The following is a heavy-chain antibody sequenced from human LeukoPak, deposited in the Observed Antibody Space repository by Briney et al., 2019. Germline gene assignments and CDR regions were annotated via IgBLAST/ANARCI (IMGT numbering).Heavy chain of an antibody. V-gene: IGHV4-59*01. D-gene: IGHD6-19*01. J-gene: IGHJ4*02. CDR2: IYYSGST. CDR3: ATIPKGSSGWFSEDH. CDR1: GGSISSYY. Sequence: MASETLSLTCTVSGGSISSYYWSWIRRPPGKGLEWIGYIYYSGSTNYNPSLKSRVTISVDTSKNQFSLKLSSVAAADTAVYYCATIPKGSSGWFSEDHWGQGTLVTVSS.